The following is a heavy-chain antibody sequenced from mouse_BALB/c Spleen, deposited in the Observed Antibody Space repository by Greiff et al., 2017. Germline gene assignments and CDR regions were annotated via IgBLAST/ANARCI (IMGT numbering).Heavy chain of an antibody. Sequence: DVMLVESGGGLVKPGGSLKLSCAASGFTFSSYAMSWVRQSPEKRLEWVAEISSGGSYTYYPDTVTGRFTISRDNAKNTLYLEMSSLRSEDTAMYYCEREDSSWFAYWGQGTLVTVSA. CDR3: EREDSSWFAY. CDR2: ISSGGSYT. J-gene: IGHJ3*01. V-gene: IGHV5-9-4*01. CDR1: GFTFSSYA.